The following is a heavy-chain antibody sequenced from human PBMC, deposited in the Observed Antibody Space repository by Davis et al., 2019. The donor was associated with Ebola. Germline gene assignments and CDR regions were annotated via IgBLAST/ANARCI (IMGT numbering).Heavy chain of an antibody. CDR1: GYTFSSYG. D-gene: IGHD3-3*01. Sequence: ASVKVSCKASGYTFSSYGITWVRQAPGQGLEWMGWISAYNGNTKYAQKFQGRVTMTRDTSTSTAYMELRSLRSDDTAVYYCARMPFWSGYLYCFENWGQGTQVTVSS. J-gene: IGHJ4*02. V-gene: IGHV1-18*04. CDR3: ARMPFWSGYLYCFEN. CDR2: ISAYNGNT.